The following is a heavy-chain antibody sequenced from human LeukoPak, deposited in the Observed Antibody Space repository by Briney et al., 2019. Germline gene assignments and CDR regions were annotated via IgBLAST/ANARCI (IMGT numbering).Heavy chain of an antibody. D-gene: IGHD3-10*01. CDR2: ISWNSGSI. J-gene: IGHJ4*02. CDR3: ARDQLNYYGSGSYYY. Sequence: PGRSLRLSCAASGFTFDDYAMHWVRQAPGKGLEWVSGISWNSGSIGYADSVKGRFTISRDNAKNSLYLQMNSLRAEDTAVYYCARDQLNYYGSGSYYYWGQGTLVTVSS. CDR1: GFTFDDYA. V-gene: IGHV3-9*01.